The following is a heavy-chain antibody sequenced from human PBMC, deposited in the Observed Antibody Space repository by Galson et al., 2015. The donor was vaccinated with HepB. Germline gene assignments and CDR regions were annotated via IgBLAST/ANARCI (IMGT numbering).Heavy chain of an antibody. CDR3: ARVPLVEMATVYYFDY. Sequence: SETLSLTCTVSGGSISSYYWSWIRQPPGKGLEWIGYIYYSGSTNYNPSLKSRVTISVDTSKNQFSLKLSSVTAADTAVYYCARVPLVEMATVYYFDYWGQGTLVTVSS. D-gene: IGHD5-24*01. V-gene: IGHV4-59*01. J-gene: IGHJ4*02. CDR1: GGSISSYY. CDR2: IYYSGST.